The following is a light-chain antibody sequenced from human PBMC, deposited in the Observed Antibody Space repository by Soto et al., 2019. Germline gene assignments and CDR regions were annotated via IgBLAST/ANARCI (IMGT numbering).Light chain of an antibody. CDR2: EVS. J-gene: IGLJ1*01. V-gene: IGLV2-8*01. Sequence: QSVLTQPPSASGSPGQSVTISCTGTSSDVGGYHYVSWYQQHPGKAPKLMIYEVSKRPSGVPDRFSGSKSGNTASLAVSGLQAEDEADYYCSSYAGSNNLVFGTGTEVTVL. CDR1: SSDVGGYHY. CDR3: SSYAGSNNLV.